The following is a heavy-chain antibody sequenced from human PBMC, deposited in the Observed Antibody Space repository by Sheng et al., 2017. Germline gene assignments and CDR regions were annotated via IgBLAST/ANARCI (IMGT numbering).Heavy chain of an antibody. CDR1: GFTFSSYS. D-gene: IGHD5-12*01. V-gene: IGHV3-21*01. CDR2: ISSSSSYI. CDR3: AREGYGYNFRMSADY. J-gene: IGHJ4*02. Sequence: EVQLVESGGGLVKPGGSLRLSCAASGFTFSSYSMNWVRQAPGKGLEWVSSISSSSSYIYYADSVKGRFTISRDNAKNSLYLQMNSLRAEDTAVYYCAREGYGYNFRMSADYWGQGTLVTVSS.